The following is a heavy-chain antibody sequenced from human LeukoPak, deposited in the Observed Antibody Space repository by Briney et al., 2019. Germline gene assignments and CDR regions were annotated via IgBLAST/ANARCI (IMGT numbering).Heavy chain of an antibody. V-gene: IGHV4-34*01. J-gene: IGHJ4*02. CDR3: ARLRRFGELLVRTFDY. D-gene: IGHD3-10*01. CDR1: GGSFSGYY. Sequence: SETLSLTCAVYGGSFSGYYWSWIRQPPGKGLEWIGEINHSGSTNYNPSLKSRVTISVDTSKNQFSLKLSSVTAADTAVYYCARLRRFGELLVRTFDYWGQGTLVTVSS. CDR2: INHSGST.